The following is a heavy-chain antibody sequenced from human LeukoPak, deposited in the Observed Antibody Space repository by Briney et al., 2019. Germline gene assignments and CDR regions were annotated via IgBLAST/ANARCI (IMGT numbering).Heavy chain of an antibody. J-gene: IGHJ4*02. V-gene: IGHV3-13*01. D-gene: IGHD6-19*01. Sequence: GGSLRLSCAASGFTFIDYDMHWVRQVIGKGLEWVSAIGIRGDTHYSGSVKGRFTISRENAESSLYPQMNSLIAEDTAVYYCARGGIQVSGIDEFDYWGQGTLVTVSS. CDR2: IGIRGDT. CDR1: GFTFIDYD. CDR3: ARGGIQVSGIDEFDY.